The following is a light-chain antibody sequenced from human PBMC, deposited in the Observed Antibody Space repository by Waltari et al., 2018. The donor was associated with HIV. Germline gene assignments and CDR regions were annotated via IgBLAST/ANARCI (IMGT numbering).Light chain of an antibody. CDR1: PAIGKD. CDR3: LQDYDYPLS. V-gene: IGKV1-6*01. J-gene: IGKJ4*01. Sequence: AIQLTQSPSSLSASVGDSVTITCRASPAIGKDLAWYQVKSGEAPRLLISAASVLQVGVPSLFSGSGSDTAFTLSISTLRPEDIGTYYCLQDYDYPLSFGGGTKVNI. CDR2: AAS.